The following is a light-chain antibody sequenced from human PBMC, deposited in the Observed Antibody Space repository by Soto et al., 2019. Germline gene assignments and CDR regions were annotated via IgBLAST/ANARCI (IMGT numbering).Light chain of an antibody. V-gene: IGLV2-14*01. Sequence: QSVLTQPASVSGSPGQSITISCTGTSSDVGAYNYVSWYQQHPGKAPKMIIYDVIYRPSGVSNRFSGSKSGNTASLTISGLQAEDEADYYCSSYRSSITEVFGTGTKVTVL. CDR3: SSYRSSITEV. J-gene: IGLJ1*01. CDR1: SSDVGAYNY. CDR2: DVI.